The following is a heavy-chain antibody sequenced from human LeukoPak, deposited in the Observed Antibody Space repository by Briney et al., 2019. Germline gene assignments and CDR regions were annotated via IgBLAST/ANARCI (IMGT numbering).Heavy chain of an antibody. D-gene: IGHD5-12*01. CDR3: VRGTGYSAYDYGFDY. CDR1: GFTFSSYD. J-gene: IGHJ4*02. CDR2: IGTAGDT. Sequence: PGGSLRLSCAASGFTFSSYDMHWVRQPTGKGLEWVSAIGTAGDTYYPGSVKGRFTISRENAKNSLYLQMNSLRAGDTAVYYCVRGTGYSAYDYGFDYWGQGTLVTVSS. V-gene: IGHV3-13*04.